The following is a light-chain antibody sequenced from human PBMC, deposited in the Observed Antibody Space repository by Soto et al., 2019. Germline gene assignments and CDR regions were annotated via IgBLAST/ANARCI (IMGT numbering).Light chain of an antibody. CDR2: VAS. CDR1: QSIRSN. CDR3: QQYNNWLLT. J-gene: IGKJ4*01. V-gene: IGKV3-15*01. Sequence: EIVMTQSPATLSASPGERVTLSCRASQSIRSNLAWYQQRPGQTPRLLIFVASTGATGIPARFPGSGSGTEFTLTIRSLQSDDFASYYCQQYNNWLLTVGGGTNVDIK.